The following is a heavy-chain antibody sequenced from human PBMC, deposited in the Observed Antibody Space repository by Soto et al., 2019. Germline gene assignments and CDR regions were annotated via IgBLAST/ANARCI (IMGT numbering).Heavy chain of an antibody. CDR2: IIPIFGTA. D-gene: IGHD6-19*01. V-gene: IGHV1-69*13. CDR1: GYTFTSYG. J-gene: IGHJ3*02. Sequence: ASVKVSCKASGYTFTSYGISWVRQAPGQGLEWMGGIIPIFGTANYAQKFQGRVTITADESTSTAYMELSSLRSEDTAVYYCARDHGVAVAGTSGAFDIWGQGTMVTVSS. CDR3: ARDHGVAVAGTSGAFDI.